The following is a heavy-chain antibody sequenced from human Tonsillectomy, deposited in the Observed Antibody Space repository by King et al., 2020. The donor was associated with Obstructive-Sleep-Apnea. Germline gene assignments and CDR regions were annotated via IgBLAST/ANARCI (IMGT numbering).Heavy chain of an antibody. CDR2: ISYDGSNK. V-gene: IGHV3-30-3*01. CDR1: GFTFSSYT. J-gene: IGHJ3*02. Sequence: VQLVESGGGVVQPGRSLRLSCAASGFTFSSYTMHWVRQAPGKGLEWVAVISYDGSNKDYADSVKGRFTISRDNSKNTLYLQMNSLRAEDTAVYYCARDMGYNWNDDAFDIWGQGTMVTVSS. CDR3: ARDMGYNWNDDAFDI. D-gene: IGHD1-1*01.